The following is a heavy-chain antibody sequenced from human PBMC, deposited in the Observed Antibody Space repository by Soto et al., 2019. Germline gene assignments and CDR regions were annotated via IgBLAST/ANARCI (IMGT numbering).Heavy chain of an antibody. Sequence: PGGSLRLSCIPSAFTFRGFALSWFRQAPGKGLQWVSFIRSTISDVTTALNPSVRGRFTISRHDSKTVAYLQMNSLEGEDTGVYYCTRVSPDCSDGSCYPLNWGQGTLVTVSS. J-gene: IGHJ4*02. CDR2: IRSTISDVTT. CDR3: TRVSPDCSDGSCYPLN. V-gene: IGHV3-49*01. CDR1: AFTFRGFA. D-gene: IGHD2-15*01.